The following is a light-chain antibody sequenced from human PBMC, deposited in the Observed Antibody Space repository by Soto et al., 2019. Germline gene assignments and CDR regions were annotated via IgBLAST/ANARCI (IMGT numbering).Light chain of an antibody. CDR3: QQLNSYPLT. CDR1: QGIRSY. CDR2: AAS. V-gene: IGKV1-9*01. Sequence: DLPLTQSPSFLSASVGDRVTIACRASQGIRSYLAWYQQKPGKAPNLLLYAASTFQSGVPSRFSGSGSGTEFTLTISSLQPEDFATYYCQQLNSYPLTFGPGTKVDI. J-gene: IGKJ3*01.